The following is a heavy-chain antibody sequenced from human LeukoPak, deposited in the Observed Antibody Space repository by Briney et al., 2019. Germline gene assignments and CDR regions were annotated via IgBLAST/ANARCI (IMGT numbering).Heavy chain of an antibody. CDR3: ARVRGSGYDFSDY. D-gene: IGHD5-12*01. CDR2: ISSSGSTI. Sequence: PGGSLRLSCAASGFTFSSYEMNWVRQAPGKGLERVSYISSSGSTIYYADSVKGRFTISRDNAKNSLYLQMNSLRAEDTAVYYCARVRGSGYDFSDYWGQGTLVTVSS. CDR1: GFTFSSYE. V-gene: IGHV3-48*03. J-gene: IGHJ4*02.